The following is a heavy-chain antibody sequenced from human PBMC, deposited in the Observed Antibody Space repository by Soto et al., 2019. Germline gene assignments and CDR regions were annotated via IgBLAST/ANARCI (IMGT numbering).Heavy chain of an antibody. D-gene: IGHD2-2*01. Sequence: GGSLRLSCAASGFTFSHYGMDWVRQAPGKGLEWVACVWHDGSKQYYADSVKGRFTVSRDNSKNTVYLQMDSLRAEDTAVYYCAKGYCSSTSCSPGYFDYWGQGTLVTVSS. CDR1: GFTFSHYG. CDR2: VWHDGSKQ. V-gene: IGHV3-33*03. J-gene: IGHJ4*02. CDR3: AKGYCSSTSCSPGYFDY.